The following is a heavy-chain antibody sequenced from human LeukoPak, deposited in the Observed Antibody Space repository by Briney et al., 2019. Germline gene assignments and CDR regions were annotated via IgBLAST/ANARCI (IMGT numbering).Heavy chain of an antibody. CDR2: INPNSGGT. Sequence: ASVKVSCKASGYTFTGYYMHWVPQAPGQGLEWMGWINPNSGGTNYAQKFQGRVTMTRDTSISTAYMELSRLRSDDTAVYYCAREFEAGIAVAGTGGFDYWGQGTLVTVSS. J-gene: IGHJ4*02. CDR3: AREFEAGIAVAGTGGFDY. CDR1: GYTFTGYY. V-gene: IGHV1-2*02. D-gene: IGHD6-19*01.